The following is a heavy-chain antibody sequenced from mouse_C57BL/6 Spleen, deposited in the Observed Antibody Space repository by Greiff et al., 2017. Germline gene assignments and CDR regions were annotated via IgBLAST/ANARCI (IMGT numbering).Heavy chain of an antibody. Sequence: QVQLQQPGAELVRPGTSVKLSCKASGYTFTSYWMHWVKQRPGQGLEWIGVIDPSDSYTNYNQKFKGKATLTVDTSSSTAYMQLSSLTSEDSAVYYCAREATTVVATDYFDYWGQGTTLTVSS. CDR1: GYTFTSYW. D-gene: IGHD1-1*01. CDR3: AREATTVVATDYFDY. J-gene: IGHJ2*01. CDR2: IDPSDSYT. V-gene: IGHV1-59*01.